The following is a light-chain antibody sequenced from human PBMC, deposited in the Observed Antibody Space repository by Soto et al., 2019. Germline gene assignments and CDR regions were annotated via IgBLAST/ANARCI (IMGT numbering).Light chain of an antibody. CDR3: QQYSKWLPWT. Sequence: EIVMTQSPATLAGSPGETVTLSCRASQSLSGNLAWYQQKPGQAPRLLIFRASTRATGVPARFSGRGSGTEFTLTISGLQSEDFAVYYCQQYSKWLPWTFGPGTQVDIK. J-gene: IGKJ1*01. CDR1: QSLSGN. CDR2: RAS. V-gene: IGKV3-15*01.